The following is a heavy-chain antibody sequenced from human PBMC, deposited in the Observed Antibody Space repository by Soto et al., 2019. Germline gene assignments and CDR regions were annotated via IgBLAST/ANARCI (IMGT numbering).Heavy chain of an antibody. CDR2: INPKSGGT. D-gene: IGHD6-13*01. CDR1: GYTFTDCY. J-gene: IGHJ4*02. V-gene: IGHV1-2*02. Sequence: QVQLVQSGAEVKKPGPSVRVSCKASGYTFTDCYVHWVRQAPGQGLEWMGWINPKSGGTNIAQRFKGRVNMTRDMSISTAYMDLNSLKSDDTAVYYCVRDGLISSAKYYSDYWGQGTLVTVSS. CDR3: VRDGLISSAKYYSDY.